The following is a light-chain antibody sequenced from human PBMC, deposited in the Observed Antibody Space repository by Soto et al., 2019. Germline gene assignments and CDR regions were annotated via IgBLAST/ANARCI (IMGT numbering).Light chain of an antibody. V-gene: IGKV3-20*01. CDR2: AAS. Sequence: EIVLTQSPGTLSLSPGERATLSCRASQSVTNRYLAWYQQKPGQAPRLLIHAASSRATGIPDRFSGSGSGTDFTLTISRLEPEDFAVYYCQSYCGPLLYTFGPGTKLEI. J-gene: IGKJ2*01. CDR3: QSYCGPLLYT. CDR1: QSVTNRY.